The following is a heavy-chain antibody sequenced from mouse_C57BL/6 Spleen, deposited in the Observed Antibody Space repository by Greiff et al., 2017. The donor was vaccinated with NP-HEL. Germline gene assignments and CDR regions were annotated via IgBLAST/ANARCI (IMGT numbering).Heavy chain of an antibody. CDR3: ARHGTDYAMDY. CDR2: ISGGGGNT. V-gene: IGHV5-9*01. J-gene: IGHJ4*01. CDR1: GFTFSSYT. Sequence: EVMLVESGGGLVKPGGSLKLSCAASGFTFSSYTMSWVRQTPEKRLEWVATISGGGGNTYYPDSVKGRFTISRDNAKNTLYLQMSSLRSEDTALYYCARHGTDYAMDYWGQGTSVTVSS.